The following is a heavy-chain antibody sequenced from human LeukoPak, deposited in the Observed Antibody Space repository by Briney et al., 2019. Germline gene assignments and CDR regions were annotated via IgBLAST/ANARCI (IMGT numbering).Heavy chain of an antibody. V-gene: IGHV3-48*02. D-gene: IGHD3-10*01. Sequence: GGSLRLSCTASGFTFSSFGMNWVRQAPGKGLEWVSYIGSGSSAIYYADSVKGRFTISRDNAKNSLFLQMNSLRDEDAAVYYCARDITLTRGGRSDYWGHGTLVTVSA. CDR2: IGSGSSAI. J-gene: IGHJ4*01. CDR3: ARDITLTRGGRSDY. CDR1: GFTFSSFG.